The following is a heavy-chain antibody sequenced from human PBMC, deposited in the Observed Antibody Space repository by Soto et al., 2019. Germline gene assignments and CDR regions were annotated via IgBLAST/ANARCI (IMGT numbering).Heavy chain of an antibody. J-gene: IGHJ4*01. CDR1: GGSISDNY. CDR3: GAGPDRAKSAY. Sequence: SETLSLTCTVSGGSISDNYLSWTRQPPGKGLEWIGYGLRHEYVGTNPSLTSRVTISVDTSKSQFSLKLNSVTAADTAVYYCGAGPDRAKSAYWGQGTLVTVSS. V-gene: IGHV4-59*01. CDR2: GLRHEYV.